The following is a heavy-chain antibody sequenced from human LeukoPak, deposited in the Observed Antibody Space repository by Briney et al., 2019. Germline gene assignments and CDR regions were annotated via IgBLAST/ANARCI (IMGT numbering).Heavy chain of an antibody. CDR3: AREARGFDY. Sequence: KPSETLSLTCTVSGGSISSYYWSWIRQPPGKGLEWIGYIYYSGSTNYSPSLKSRVTISVDTSKNQFSLKLSSVTAADTAVYYCAREARGFDYWGQGTLVTVSS. CDR1: GGSISSYY. D-gene: IGHD3-10*01. J-gene: IGHJ4*02. CDR2: IYYSGST. V-gene: IGHV4-59*01.